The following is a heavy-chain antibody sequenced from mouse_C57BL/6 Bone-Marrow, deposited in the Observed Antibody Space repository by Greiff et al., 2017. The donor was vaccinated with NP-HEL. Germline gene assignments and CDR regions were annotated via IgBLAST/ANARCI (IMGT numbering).Heavy chain of an antibody. CDR1: GYTFTSYW. J-gene: IGHJ4*01. V-gene: IGHV1-52*01. D-gene: IGHD1-1*01. Sequence: QVQLQQPGAELVRPGSSVKLSCKASGYTFTSYWMHWVKQRPIQGLEWIGNIDPSDSETHYNQKFKDKATLTVDKSSSTAYMQLSSLTSEDSAVYYCASSGSGPFYYAMDYWGQGTSVTVSS. CDR2: IDPSDSET. CDR3: ASSGSGPFYYAMDY.